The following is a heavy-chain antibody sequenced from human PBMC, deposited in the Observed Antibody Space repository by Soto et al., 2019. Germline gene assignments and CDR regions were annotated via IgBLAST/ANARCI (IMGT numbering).Heavy chain of an antibody. V-gene: IGHV1-18*04. CDR1: GYTFTGYY. J-gene: IGHJ6*02. Sequence: ASVKVSCKASGYTFTGYYMHWVRQAPGQGLEWMGWISANNGNTNYAQKLQGRVTMTTDTSTSTAYMELRSLRAEDTAVYYCARVDCRGGSCYWYYYYGMDVWGQGTTVTVSS. CDR2: ISANNGNT. D-gene: IGHD2-15*01. CDR3: ARVDCRGGSCYWYYYYGMDV.